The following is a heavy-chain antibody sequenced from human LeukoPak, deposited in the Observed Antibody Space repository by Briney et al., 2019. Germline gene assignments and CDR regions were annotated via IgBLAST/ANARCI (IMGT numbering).Heavy chain of an antibody. CDR2: IYHSGST. CDR3: ARVLAVAGAQGHDY. Sequence: PSETLSLTCAVSGGSISSSNWWSWVRQPPGKGLEWIGEIYHSGSTNYNPSLKSRVTISVDKSKNQFSLKLSSVTAADTAVYYCARVLAVAGAQGHDYWGQGTLVTVSS. V-gene: IGHV4-4*02. D-gene: IGHD6-19*01. J-gene: IGHJ4*02. CDR1: GGSISSSNW.